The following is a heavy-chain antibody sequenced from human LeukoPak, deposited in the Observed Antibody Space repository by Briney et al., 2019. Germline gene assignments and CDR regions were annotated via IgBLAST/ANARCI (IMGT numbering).Heavy chain of an antibody. CDR2: ISGSGGST. Sequence: GGSLRLSCAASGFTFSSYGMSWVRQAPGKGLEWVSAISGSGGSTYYADSVKGRFTISRDNSKNTLYLQMNSLRAEDTAVYYCARDRWELLLESLDYWGQGTLVTVSS. J-gene: IGHJ4*02. CDR3: ARDRWELLLESLDY. CDR1: GFTFSSYG. V-gene: IGHV3-23*01. D-gene: IGHD1-26*01.